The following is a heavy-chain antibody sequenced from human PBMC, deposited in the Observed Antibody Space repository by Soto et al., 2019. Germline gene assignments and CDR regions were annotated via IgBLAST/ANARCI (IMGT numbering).Heavy chain of an antibody. CDR2: IKEDGGEK. CDR3: MRTKGAVAFDL. V-gene: IGHV3-7*01. Sequence: EVQLVESGGGLVQPGGSLRLSCAASGFTFNTYWMSWVRQAPGKGLEWVANIKEDGGEKYYVDSVKGRFTISRDSAENSLYLQMNSLSAEDTAVYYCMRTKGAVAFDLWGQGTMVIVSS. J-gene: IGHJ3*01. D-gene: IGHD3-16*01. CDR1: GFTFNTYW.